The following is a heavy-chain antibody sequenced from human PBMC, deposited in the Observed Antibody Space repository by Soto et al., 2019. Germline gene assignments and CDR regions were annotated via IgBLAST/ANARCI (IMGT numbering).Heavy chain of an antibody. V-gene: IGHV1-3*01. CDR2: INAGNGNT. CDR1: GYTFTSYA. Sequence: GASVKVSCKASGYTFTSYAMHWVRQAPGQRLEWMGWINAGNGNTKYSQKFQGRVTITRDTSASTAYMELSSLRSEDTAVYYCARDSPGPHSRYTFDYWGQGTLVTAS. D-gene: IGHD3-16*02. J-gene: IGHJ4*02. CDR3: ARDSPGPHSRYTFDY.